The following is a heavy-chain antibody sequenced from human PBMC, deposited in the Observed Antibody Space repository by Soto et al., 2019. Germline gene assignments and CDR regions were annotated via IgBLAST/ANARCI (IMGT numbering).Heavy chain of an antibody. D-gene: IGHD2-15*01. Sequence: QVRLVESGGGVVQPGGSLRLSCATSGFRLSSYAMHWVRQAPGKGLEWVALMSYDESKKYYADSVKGRFTISRDTYKNTLVLEMNNLRVEDTAGDYCSKDRRDGDFMHSLVVDCWGQGALVTVSS. CDR2: MSYDESKK. CDR1: GFRLSSYA. J-gene: IGHJ4*02. V-gene: IGHV3-30*18. CDR3: SKDRRDGDFMHSLVVDC.